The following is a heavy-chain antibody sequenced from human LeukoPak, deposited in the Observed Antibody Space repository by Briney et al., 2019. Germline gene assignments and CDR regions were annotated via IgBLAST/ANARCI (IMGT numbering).Heavy chain of an antibody. CDR3: ARERLYYDYYMDV. J-gene: IGHJ6*03. Sequence: SETLSLTCTVSGGSISSSSYYWGWIRQPPGKGLEWIGSIYYSGSTYYNPSLKSRVTISVDTSKNQFSLKLSSVTAADTAVYYCARERLYYDYYMDVWGKGTTVTVSS. CDR1: GGSISSSSYY. V-gene: IGHV4-39*07. CDR2: IYYSGST.